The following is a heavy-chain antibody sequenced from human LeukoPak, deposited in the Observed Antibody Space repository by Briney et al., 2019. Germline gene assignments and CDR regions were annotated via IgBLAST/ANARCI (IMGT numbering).Heavy chain of an antibody. CDR3: ASPYYDFWCGFGTYNWFDP. D-gene: IGHD3-3*01. J-gene: IGHJ5*02. Sequence: ASVKVSCKASGYTFTSYAMHWVRQAPGQRLEWMGWINAGNGNTKYSQKFQGRVTITRDTSASTAYMELSSLRSEDTAVYYCASPYYDFWCGFGTYNWFDPWGQGTLVTVSS. CDR2: INAGNGNT. V-gene: IGHV1-3*01. CDR1: GYTFTSYA.